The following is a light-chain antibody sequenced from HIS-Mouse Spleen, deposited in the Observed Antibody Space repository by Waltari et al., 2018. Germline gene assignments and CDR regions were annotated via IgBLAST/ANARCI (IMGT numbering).Light chain of an antibody. Sequence: DIQLTQSPSFLSASVADRVTIPCRASQGISSCLAWYQQKPGKAPKLLIYATSTLQSGVPSRFSGSGSGTEFTLTISSLQPEDFATYYCQQLNSYPPTFGQGTKVEIK. V-gene: IGKV1-9*01. CDR2: ATS. CDR3: QQLNSYPPT. J-gene: IGKJ1*01. CDR1: QGISSC.